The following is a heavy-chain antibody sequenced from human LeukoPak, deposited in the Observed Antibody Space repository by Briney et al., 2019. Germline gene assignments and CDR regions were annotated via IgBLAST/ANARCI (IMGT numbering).Heavy chain of an antibody. CDR1: GGSISSSSYY. Sequence: PSETLSLTCTVSGGSISSSSYYWGWIRQPPGKGLEWIGSIYYSGSTYYNPSLKSRVTISVDTSKNQFSLKLSSVTAADTAVYYCARQTASYDFWSPRPYALPHYMDVWGKGTTVTVSS. D-gene: IGHD3-3*01. J-gene: IGHJ6*03. CDR3: ARQTASYDFWSPRPYALPHYMDV. V-gene: IGHV4-39*01. CDR2: IYYSGST.